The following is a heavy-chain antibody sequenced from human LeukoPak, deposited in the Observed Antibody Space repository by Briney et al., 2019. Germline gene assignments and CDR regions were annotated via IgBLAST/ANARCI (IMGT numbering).Heavy chain of an antibody. Sequence: PGGSLRLSCAASGFTFSSYEMNWVRQAPGKGLEWVSYISSSGSTIYYADSVKGRFTISRDNSKNTLYLQMNSLRAEDTALYYCARANYYDSSGYNFFDNWGQGTLVTVSS. CDR1: GFTFSSYE. CDR2: ISSSGSTI. D-gene: IGHD3-22*01. J-gene: IGHJ4*02. V-gene: IGHV3-48*03. CDR3: ARANYYDSSGYNFFDN.